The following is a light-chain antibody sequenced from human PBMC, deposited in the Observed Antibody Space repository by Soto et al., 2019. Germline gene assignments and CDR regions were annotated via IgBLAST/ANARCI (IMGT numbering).Light chain of an antibody. CDR1: KLGDKY. J-gene: IGLJ1*01. V-gene: IGLV3-1*01. Sequence: SYELTQPPSVSVSPGQTASITCSGDKLGDKYACWYQQKPGQSPVLVIYQDSKRPSGIPERFSGSNSGNTATLPISGTQAMDEADYYCQAWDSSTYVFGTGTKLTVL. CDR3: QAWDSSTYV. CDR2: QDS.